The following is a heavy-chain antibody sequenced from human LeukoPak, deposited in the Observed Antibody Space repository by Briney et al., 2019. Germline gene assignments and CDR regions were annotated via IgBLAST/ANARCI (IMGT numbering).Heavy chain of an antibody. CDR1: GFPFNTFW. D-gene: IGHD3-9*01. CDR3: AKGGVILRYFDWLPAYFQH. Sequence: GGSLRLSCAASGFPFNTFWMSWVRQAPGKGLEWVANIKQDGSEKYYVDSVKGRFTISRDNAKNSLYLQMNSLRAEDTAVYYCAKGGVILRYFDWLPAYFQHWGQGTLVTVSS. J-gene: IGHJ1*01. V-gene: IGHV3-7*01. CDR2: IKQDGSEK.